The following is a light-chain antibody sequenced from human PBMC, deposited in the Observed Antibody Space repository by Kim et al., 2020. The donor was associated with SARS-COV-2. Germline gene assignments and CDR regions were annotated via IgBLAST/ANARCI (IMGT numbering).Light chain of an antibody. Sequence: EIVMTQSPATLSVSPGERATLSCRASQSVSSNLAWYQQKPGQAPRLLIYGASTRATGIPARFSGSGSGTEFTLTISSLQSEDFAVYYCQEYNNWAPAYTFGQGTKLE. J-gene: IGKJ2*01. V-gene: IGKV3-15*01. CDR1: QSVSSN. CDR2: GAS. CDR3: QEYNNWAPAYT.